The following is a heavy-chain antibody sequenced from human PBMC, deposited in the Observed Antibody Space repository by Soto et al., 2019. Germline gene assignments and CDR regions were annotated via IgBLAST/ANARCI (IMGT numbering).Heavy chain of an antibody. CDR1: GGSLTGYY. CDR2: NKPTVRH. Sequence: KPSDTLSLTCVVYGGSLTGYYWSWIRQPPGRGLEWIGENKPTVRHKYNPSLMSRLTISVDTSKNQFSIKLNSVTAADTAVFYCARSREQWLVDAFDIWGQGTMVTVS. D-gene: IGHD6-19*01. V-gene: IGHV4-34*01. CDR3: ARSREQWLVDAFDI. J-gene: IGHJ3*02.